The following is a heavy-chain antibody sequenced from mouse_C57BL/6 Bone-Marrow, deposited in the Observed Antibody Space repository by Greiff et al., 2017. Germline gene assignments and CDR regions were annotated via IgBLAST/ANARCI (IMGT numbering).Heavy chain of an antibody. V-gene: IGHV1-69*01. J-gene: IGHJ3*01. CDR2: IDPSDSYT. CDR3: ARVETGTARGAY. Sequence: QVQLQQPGAELVMPGASVKLSCKASGYTFTSYWMHWVKQRPGQGLEWIGEIDPSDSYTNYTQKFKGKSTLTVDKSSSTAYMQLSSLTSEDSAVYYCARVETGTARGAYWGQGTLVTVSA. CDR1: GYTFTSYW. D-gene: IGHD3-1*01.